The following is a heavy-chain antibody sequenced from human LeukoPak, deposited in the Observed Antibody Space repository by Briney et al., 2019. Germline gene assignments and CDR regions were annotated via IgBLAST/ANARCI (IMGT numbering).Heavy chain of an antibody. CDR2: FDPEDGET. J-gene: IGHJ4*02. CDR1: GYTLTELS. Sequence: GASVKVSCKVSGYTLTELSMHWVRQAPGKGLEWMGGFDPEDGETIYAQKFQGRVTMTEDTSTDTAYMKLSSLRSEDTAVYYCATAPVAGTSLDYWGQGTLVTVSS. D-gene: IGHD6-19*01. CDR3: ATAPVAGTSLDY. V-gene: IGHV1-24*01.